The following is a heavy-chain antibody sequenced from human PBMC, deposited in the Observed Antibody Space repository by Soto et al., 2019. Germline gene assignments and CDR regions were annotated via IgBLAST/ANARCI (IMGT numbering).Heavy chain of an antibody. CDR3: ARGAWDDVSGHYYMDV. J-gene: IGHJ6*03. CDR2: TYYRSKWYF. Sequence: PSQTLSLTCAISGDSVSSNIAGWNWIRQTPSRGLEWLGRTYYRSKWYFNYAVSVESRITINPDTSKNQFSLQLSSVTPDDTAVYYCARGAWDDVSGHYYMDVSGKATTVNGSS. CDR1: GDSVSSNIAG. V-gene: IGHV6-1*01. D-gene: IGHD1-1*01.